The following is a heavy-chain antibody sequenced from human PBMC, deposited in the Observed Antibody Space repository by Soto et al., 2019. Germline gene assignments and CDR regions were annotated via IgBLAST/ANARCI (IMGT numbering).Heavy chain of an antibody. V-gene: IGHV3-48*02. CDR2: ISKRGASM. CDR3: ARKVYTVVTPFAY. Sequence: EVQLVESGGGLVQPGGSLRVSCAASGFTFSSYAMNWVRQTPGKGLEWVSHISKRGASMYYADSVKGRFTIARDNAESSLHLKMNGLTDEDTAVYYCARKVYTVVTPFAYWGQGALVSVSS. D-gene: IGHD2-21*02. CDR1: GFTFSSYA. J-gene: IGHJ4*02.